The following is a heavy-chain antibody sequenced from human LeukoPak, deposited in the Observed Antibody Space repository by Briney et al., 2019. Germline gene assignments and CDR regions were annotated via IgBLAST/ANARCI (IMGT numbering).Heavy chain of an antibody. V-gene: IGHV3-66*01. Sequence: GGSLRLSCAASGFTVSSNYMSWVRQAPGKGLEWVSVIYSGGSTYYADSVKGRFTISRDNSKNTLYLQMNSLRAEDTAVYYCARATGDILTGLFRWAYFDYWGQGTLVTVYS. J-gene: IGHJ4*02. CDR3: ARATGDILTGLFRWAYFDY. CDR1: GFTVSSNY. D-gene: IGHD3-9*01. CDR2: IYSGGST.